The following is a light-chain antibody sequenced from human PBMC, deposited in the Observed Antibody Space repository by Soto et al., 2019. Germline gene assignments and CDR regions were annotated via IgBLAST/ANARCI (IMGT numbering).Light chain of an antibody. V-gene: IGLV1-36*01. CDR3: FSFTTTSTHV. CDR2: YDD. J-gene: IGLJ1*01. Sequence: QSVLTQPPSVSEAPGQRVAISCSGSNVGNKPVNWYQHLPGKAPKLLLYYDDMLSSGVSDRFSGSKSGNTAYLTISGLQVEDEAEYFCFSFTTTSTHVFGTGTKLTVL. CDR1: NVGNKP.